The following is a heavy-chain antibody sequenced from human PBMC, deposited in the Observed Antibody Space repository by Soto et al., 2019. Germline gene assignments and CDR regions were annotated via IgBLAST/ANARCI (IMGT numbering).Heavy chain of an antibody. J-gene: IGHJ6*02. CDR2: IIPIFGTA. Sequence: QVQLVQSGAEVKKPGSSVKVSCKASGGTFSSYAISWVQQAPGQGLEWMGGIIPIFGTANYAQKFQGRVTFTAAASTSTAYRELSSSSGEDTAVYYCARALHSSSDRKYSSSYPSCGMDVWGQGTTVTVSS. D-gene: IGHD6-6*01. CDR1: GGTFSSYA. CDR3: ARALHSSSDRKYSSSYPSCGMDV. V-gene: IGHV1-69*12.